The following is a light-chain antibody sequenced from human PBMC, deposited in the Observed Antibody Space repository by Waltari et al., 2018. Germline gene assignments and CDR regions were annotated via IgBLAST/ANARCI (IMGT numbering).Light chain of an antibody. V-gene: IGKV3-11*01. Sequence: DIVLTQSPATLSLSPGARATLSCRASQSVSSHLAWYQEKPGQAPRLLIYDVSNRATGIPARFSGSGSGTDFTLTISSLEPEDFAVYYCQQRSTWPLTFGGGTKVEIK. J-gene: IGKJ4*01. CDR2: DVS. CDR3: QQRSTWPLT. CDR1: QSVSSH.